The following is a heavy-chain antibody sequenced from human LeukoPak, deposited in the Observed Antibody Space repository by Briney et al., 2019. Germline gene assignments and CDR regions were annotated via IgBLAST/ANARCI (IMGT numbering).Heavy chain of an antibody. Sequence: GGSLRLSCAASGFSFSRYDMHWVRQATGKGLEWVSGINTGGDTYYPDSVKGRFTISRENAKNSLYLQMNSLTDGDTAVYYCARGTYYLDSSAQGRFDPWGQGTLVTVSS. CDR2: INTGGDT. J-gene: IGHJ5*02. D-gene: IGHD3-22*01. CDR1: GFSFSRYD. CDR3: ARGTYYLDSSAQGRFDP. V-gene: IGHV3-13*01.